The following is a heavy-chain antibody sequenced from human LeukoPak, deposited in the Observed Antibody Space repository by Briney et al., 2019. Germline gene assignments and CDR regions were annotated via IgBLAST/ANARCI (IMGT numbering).Heavy chain of an antibody. CDR1: GFIFSAYG. Sequence: GGSLRLSCAASGFIFSAYGMNWVRQATGKGLEWVTSIRYEGSNKYYANSVKGRFTISRDNSKNTLYLQMNSPRAEDTALYYCAKGDHYDTSGYDAFDIWGQGTMVTVSS. CDR3: AKGDHYDTSGYDAFDI. CDR2: IRYEGSNK. J-gene: IGHJ3*02. D-gene: IGHD3-22*01. V-gene: IGHV3-30*02.